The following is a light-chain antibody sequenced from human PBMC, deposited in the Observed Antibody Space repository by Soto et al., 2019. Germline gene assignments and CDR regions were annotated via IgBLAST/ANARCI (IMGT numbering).Light chain of an antibody. CDR2: SND. Sequence: QSVLTQPPSASGTPGQRVSISCSGRASDIGTNTVNWYQQFPGTAPKLLLHSNDQRPSGVPDRFSGSKSGTSASLAISGLQSEDEADYYCVAWDGSLNGYVFRTGTKLTVL. CDR1: ASDIGTNT. J-gene: IGLJ1*01. V-gene: IGLV1-44*01. CDR3: VAWDGSLNGYV.